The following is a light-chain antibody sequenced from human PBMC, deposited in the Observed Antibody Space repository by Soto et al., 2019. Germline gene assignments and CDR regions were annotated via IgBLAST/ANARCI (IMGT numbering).Light chain of an antibody. CDR2: EVN. Sequence: QSALTQPPSASGSPGQSVTISCTGTSSDVGGYNYVSWYQQHPDKVPKLMIYEVNKRPSGVPDRFSGSKSGNTASLTVSGLQAEDEAHYYCCSYAGSNVVFSGGTKLTVL. CDR1: SSDVGGYNY. J-gene: IGLJ2*01. V-gene: IGLV2-8*01. CDR3: CSYAGSNVV.